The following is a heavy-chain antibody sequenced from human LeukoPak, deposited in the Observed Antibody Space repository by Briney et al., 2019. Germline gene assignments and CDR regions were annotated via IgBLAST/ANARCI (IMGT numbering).Heavy chain of an antibody. CDR2: IIPIFGTA. J-gene: IGHJ4*02. D-gene: IGHD2-2*01. CDR1: GGTFSSYA. CDR3: ASGKVRVVPAATGAPFDY. Sequence: SVKVSCKASGGTFSSYAISWERQAPGQGLEWMGGIIPIFGTANYAQKFQGRVTITADKSTSTAYMELSSLRSEDTAVYYCASGKVRVVPAATGAPFDYWGQGTLVTVSS. V-gene: IGHV1-69*06.